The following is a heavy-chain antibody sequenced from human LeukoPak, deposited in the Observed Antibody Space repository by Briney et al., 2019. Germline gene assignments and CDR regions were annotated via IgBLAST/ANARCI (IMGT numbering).Heavy chain of an antibody. D-gene: IGHD3-22*01. J-gene: IGHJ3*02. Sequence: GASVKVSCKASGYTFTSYYMHWVRQAPGQGLEWMGIINPSGGSTSYAQKFQGRVTMTRDTSTSTVYMELSSLRSEDTAVYYCARPYDSSGYRPTHDAFDIWGQGTMVTVSS. V-gene: IGHV1-46*01. CDR1: GYTFTSYY. CDR3: ARPYDSSGYRPTHDAFDI. CDR2: INPSGGST.